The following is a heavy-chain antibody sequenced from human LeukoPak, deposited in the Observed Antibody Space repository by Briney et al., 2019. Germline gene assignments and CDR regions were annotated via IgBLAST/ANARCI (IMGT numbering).Heavy chain of an antibody. CDR2: ITWDGGST. V-gene: IGHV3-43D*03. D-gene: IGHD4/OR15-4a*01. CDR1: GFTFDDYA. Sequence: PGGSLRLSCAASGFTFDDYAMHWVRQAPGKGLEWVSLITWDGGSTYYADSVKGRFTISRGNSKNSLYLQMSSLRAEDTALYYCAKDKDYYYFDYWGQGTLVTVSS. J-gene: IGHJ4*02. CDR3: AKDKDYYYFDY.